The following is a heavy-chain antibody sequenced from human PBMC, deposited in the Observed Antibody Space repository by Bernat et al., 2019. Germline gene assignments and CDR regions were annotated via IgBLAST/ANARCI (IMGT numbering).Heavy chain of an antibody. D-gene: IGHD2-2*01. Sequence: QVQLVESGGGVVQPGRSLRLSCAASGFSFSNYGMHWVRQAPGKGLEWVAVIWYDGSNKYYAGSVRGRFTISRDNSKNTLYLQMNSLRAEDTAVYYCARDGRPYCSSTSCCGDFDNWGQGTLVTVSS. CDR1: GFSFSNYG. CDR3: ARDGRPYCSSTSCCGDFDN. J-gene: IGHJ4*02. V-gene: IGHV3-33*01. CDR2: IWYDGSNK.